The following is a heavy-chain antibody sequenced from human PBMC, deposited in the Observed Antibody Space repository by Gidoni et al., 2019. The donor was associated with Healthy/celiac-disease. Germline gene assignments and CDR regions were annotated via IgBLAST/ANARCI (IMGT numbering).Heavy chain of an antibody. CDR2: ISSSSSYI. CDR3: ARVMAQVVDY. V-gene: IGHV3-21*01. D-gene: IGHD2-21*01. J-gene: IGHJ4*02. CDR1: GFPFSSYS. Sequence: EVQLVESGGGLVKPGGSLSLSCAASGFPFSSYSMNWVRQAPGKGLEWVSSISSSSSYIYYADSVKGRFTISRDNAKNSLYLQMNSLRAEYTAVYYCARVMAQVVDYWGQGTLVTVSS.